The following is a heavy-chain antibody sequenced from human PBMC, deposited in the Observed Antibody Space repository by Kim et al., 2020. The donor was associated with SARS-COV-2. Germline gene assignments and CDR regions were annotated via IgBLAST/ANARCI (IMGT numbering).Heavy chain of an antibody. Sequence: TNYADSVKGRFTISRDDAKNTVYLQLDSLRAEDTAVYYCARDSRYSMDVWGQGTTVIVSS. CDR2: T. CDR3: ARDSRYSMDV. V-gene: IGHV3-74*01. J-gene: IGHJ6*02.